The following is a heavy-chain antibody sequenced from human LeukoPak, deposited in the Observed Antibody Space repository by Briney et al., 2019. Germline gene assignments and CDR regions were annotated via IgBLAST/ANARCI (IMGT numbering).Heavy chain of an antibody. D-gene: IGHD6-19*01. CDR3: ARTSSSGLVGGYYFDY. CDR2: IYFSGST. Sequence: PSETLSLTCTVSGGSITSSSYYWGWIRQPPGKGLEWIGSIYFSGSTYYNPSLKSRVTISVDTSKNQFFLKLSSVTAADTAVYYCARTSSSGLVGGYYFDYWGQGTLVTVSS. V-gene: IGHV4-39*07. J-gene: IGHJ4*02. CDR1: GGSITSSSYY.